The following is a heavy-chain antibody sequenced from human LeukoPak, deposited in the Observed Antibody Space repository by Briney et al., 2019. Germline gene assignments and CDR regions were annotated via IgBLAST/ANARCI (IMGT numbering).Heavy chain of an antibody. CDR3: AETNTQDWFDP. CDR1: GGSISSTSYY. CDR2: IYHSGET. D-gene: IGHD2-8*01. V-gene: IGHV4-39*07. J-gene: IGHJ5*02. Sequence: SETLSLTCRVSGGSISSTSYYWGWIRQPLGKGLEWIASIYHSGETFYNPSLESRVAISVDTSNNEVFLDLYSVTAADTAMYYCAETNTQDWFDPWGRGTLVTVSS.